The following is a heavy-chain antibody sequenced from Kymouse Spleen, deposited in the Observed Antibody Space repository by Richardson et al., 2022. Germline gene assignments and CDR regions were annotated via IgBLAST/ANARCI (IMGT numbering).Heavy chain of an antibody. CDR1: GGSISSSSYY. CDR2: IYYSGST. CDR3: ARRCITGTKPNFDY. V-gene: IGHV4-39*01. J-gene: IGHJ4*02. Sequence: QLQLQESGPGLVKPSETLSLTCTVSGGSISSSSYYWGWIRQPPGKGLEWIGSIYYSGSTYYNPSLKSRVTISVDTSKNQFSLKLSSVTAADTAVYYCARRCITGTKPNFDYWGQGTLVTVSS. D-gene: IGHD1-7*01.